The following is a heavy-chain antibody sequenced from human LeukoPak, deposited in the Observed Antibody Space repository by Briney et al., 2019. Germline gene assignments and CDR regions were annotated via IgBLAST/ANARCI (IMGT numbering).Heavy chain of an antibody. V-gene: IGHV1-46*01. Sequence: ASVKVSCKASGYTFTSYYMHWVRQAPGQGLEWMGIISPSGGSTSYAQKFQGRVTMTRDTSTSTVYMELSSLRSEDTAVYYCARGNLAAAGTLFYYYGMDVWGQGTTVTVSS. CDR3: ARGNLAAAGTLFYYYGMDV. CDR2: ISPSGGST. CDR1: GYTFTSYY. D-gene: IGHD6-13*01. J-gene: IGHJ6*02.